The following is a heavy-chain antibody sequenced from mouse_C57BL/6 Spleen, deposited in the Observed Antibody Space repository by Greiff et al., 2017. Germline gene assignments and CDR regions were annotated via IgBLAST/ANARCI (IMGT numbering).Heavy chain of an antibody. Sequence: QVQLQQPGAELVKPGASVKMSCKASGYTFTSYWITWVKQRPGQGLEWIGDNYPGSGSTNYNEKFKSKATLTVDTSSSTAYMQLSSLTSEDSAVYYCARLDGSSDAMDYWGQGTSVTVSS. V-gene: IGHV1-55*01. CDR3: ARLDGSSDAMDY. D-gene: IGHD1-1*01. CDR2: NYPGSGST. J-gene: IGHJ4*01. CDR1: GYTFTSYW.